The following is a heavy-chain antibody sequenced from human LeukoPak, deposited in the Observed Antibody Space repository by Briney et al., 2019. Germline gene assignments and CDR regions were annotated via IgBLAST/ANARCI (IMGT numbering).Heavy chain of an antibody. D-gene: IGHD2-2*01. Sequence: QPGRSLRLSCAASGFTFSSYAMHWVRQAPGKGLEWVAVISYDGSNKYYADSVKGRFTISRDNSKNTLYLQMNSLRAEDTAVYYCAREVVPAAMGATRGYYMDVWGKGTTVTVSS. V-gene: IGHV3-30-3*01. J-gene: IGHJ6*03. CDR3: AREVVPAAMGATRGYYMDV. CDR2: ISYDGSNK. CDR1: GFTFSSYA.